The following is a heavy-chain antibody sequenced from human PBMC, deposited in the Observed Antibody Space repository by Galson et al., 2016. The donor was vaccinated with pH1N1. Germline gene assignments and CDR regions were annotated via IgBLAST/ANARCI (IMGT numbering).Heavy chain of an antibody. CDR2: INAGNSNT. V-gene: IGHV1-3*01. J-gene: IGHJ6*02. D-gene: IGHD2-2*01. CDR1: GYTFTSYA. Sequence: SVKVSCKASGYTFTSYAMHWVRQAPGQRLEWMGWINAGNSNTKYSQNFQGRVTISSDTSASTAYMELSSLRSEDTAVYYCARGRKVVVPGGEYNYGMDVWGQGTTVTVSS. CDR3: ARGRKVVVPGGEYNYGMDV.